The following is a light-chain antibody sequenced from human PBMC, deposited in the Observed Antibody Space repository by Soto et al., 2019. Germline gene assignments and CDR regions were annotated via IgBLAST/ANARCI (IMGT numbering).Light chain of an antibody. Sequence: QSVLTQPASVSGSPGQSITISCTGTSSDVGGYNYVSWYQQHPGKAPKLMIYDVSNRPSGVSNRFSGSKSGNTASLTISGLQAEDEADYYCSSYTSSSLGVFGPGTKLTVL. CDR3: SSYTSSSLGV. J-gene: IGLJ1*01. V-gene: IGLV2-14*01. CDR2: DVS. CDR1: SSDVGGYNY.